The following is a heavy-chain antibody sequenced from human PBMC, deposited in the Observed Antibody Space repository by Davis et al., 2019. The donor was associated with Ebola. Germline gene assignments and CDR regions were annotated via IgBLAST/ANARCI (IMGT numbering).Heavy chain of an antibody. CDR3: ARDRLLGYYFDY. D-gene: IGHD7-27*01. V-gene: IGHV3-30-3*01. CDR2: ISYDGSNK. CDR1: GFTFSSYA. J-gene: IGHJ4*02. Sequence: GGSLRLSCAASGFTFSSYAMHWVRQAPGKGLEWVAVISYDGSNKYYADSVKGRFTISRDNSKNTLYLQMNSLRAEDTAVYYCARDRLLGYYFDYRGQGTLVTVSS.